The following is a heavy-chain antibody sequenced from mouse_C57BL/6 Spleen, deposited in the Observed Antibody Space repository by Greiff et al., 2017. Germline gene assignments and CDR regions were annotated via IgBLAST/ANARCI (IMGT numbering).Heavy chain of an antibody. CDR1: GFNIKDYY. J-gene: IGHJ4*01. V-gene: IGHV14-1*01. CDR3: TPWGYEGAMDY. Sequence: VQLQQSGAELVRPGASVKLSCTASGFNIKDYYMHWVKQRPEQGLEWIGRIDPEDGDTEYAPKFQGKATMTADTSSNTAYLQLSSLTSEDTAVYYCTPWGYEGAMDYWGQGTSVTVSS. CDR2: IDPEDGDT. D-gene: IGHD3-1*01.